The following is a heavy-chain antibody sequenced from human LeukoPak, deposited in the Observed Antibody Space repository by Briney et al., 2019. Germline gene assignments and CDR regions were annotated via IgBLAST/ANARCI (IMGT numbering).Heavy chain of an antibody. J-gene: IGHJ4*02. CDR1: GFTVSSNY. CDR3: ARVDDFWSGYLDY. V-gene: IGHV3-53*05. Sequence: GGSLRLSCAASGFTVSSNYMSWVRQAPGKGLEWVSIIYSGGTTYYADSVKGRFTISRDNSKNTLYLQMNSLRAEDTAVYYCARVDDFWSGYLDYWGQGTLVTVSS. CDR2: IYSGGTT. D-gene: IGHD3-3*01.